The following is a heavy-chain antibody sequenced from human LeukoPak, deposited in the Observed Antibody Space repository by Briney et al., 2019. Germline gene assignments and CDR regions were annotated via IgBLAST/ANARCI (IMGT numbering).Heavy chain of an antibody. CDR1: GFTFSVYW. CDR3: ARDRSAAAGNYMDV. J-gene: IGHJ6*03. CDR2: IKHDGSEI. D-gene: IGHD6-13*01. Sequence: GGSLRLSCGASGFTFSVYWMSWVRRAPGTGLEWVANIKHDGSEIYYVDSVKGRFTISRDNAKNSLYLQMNGLRAEDTAVYYCARDRSAAAGNYMDVWGKGTTVTVSS. V-gene: IGHV3-7*01.